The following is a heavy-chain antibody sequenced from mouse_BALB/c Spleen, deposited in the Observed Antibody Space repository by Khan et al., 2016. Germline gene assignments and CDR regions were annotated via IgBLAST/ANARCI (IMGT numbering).Heavy chain of an antibody. V-gene: IGHV4-1*02. Sequence: EVKLEESGGGLVQPGGSLKLSCAASGFDFSRYWMSWVRQAPGKGLVWIGEINPDSSTINYTPSLKDKFIISRDNAKNTLYLQMSKVRSEDTARYYCASTFWYFDVWGAGTTVTVSS. CDR2: INPDSSTI. CDR3: ASTFWYFDV. J-gene: IGHJ1*01. CDR1: GFDFSRYW.